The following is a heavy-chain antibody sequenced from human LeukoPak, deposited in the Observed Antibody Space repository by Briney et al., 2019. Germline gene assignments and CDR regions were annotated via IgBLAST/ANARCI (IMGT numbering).Heavy chain of an antibody. J-gene: IGHJ4*02. CDR3: ARQSYDILTGYSEGAFDY. D-gene: IGHD3-9*01. CDR1: GFTFSSYS. Sequence: PGGSLRLSCAASGFTFSSYSMNWVRQAPGKGLEWVSYISSSSSTIYYADSVKGRFTISRDNAKNSLYLQMNSLRDEDTAVYYCARQSYDILTGYSEGAFDYWGQGTLVSVSS. CDR2: ISSSSSTI. V-gene: IGHV3-48*02.